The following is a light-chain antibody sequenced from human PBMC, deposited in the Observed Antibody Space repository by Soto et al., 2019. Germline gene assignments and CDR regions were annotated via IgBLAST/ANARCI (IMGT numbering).Light chain of an antibody. CDR3: QQRRNWPPLT. Sequence: ETVLTQSRATLSLSPGERATLSCRASQNVDIYLAWYQQKPGQAPRLLIYDASNRATGVPPRFSGSGSGTDFTLTISSLEPEDFALYYCQQRRNWPPLTFGQGTRLEIK. CDR1: QNVDIY. J-gene: IGKJ5*01. V-gene: IGKV3-11*01. CDR2: DAS.